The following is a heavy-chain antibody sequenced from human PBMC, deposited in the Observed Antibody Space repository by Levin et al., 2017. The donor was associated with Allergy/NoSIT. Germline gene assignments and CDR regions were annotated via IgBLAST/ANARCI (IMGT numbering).Heavy chain of an antibody. V-gene: IGHV4-4*07. Sequence: SETLSLTCTVSGGSISGYYWSWIRQPAGKGLEWIGRIYTSSIINYSPSLKSRVTMSLDTSNNRLSLKLSSVTAADTAVFYCAREFNGYNGYDRNFYYGLDVWGQGTTVTVSS. CDR1: GGSISGYY. CDR2: IYTSSII. CDR3: AREFNGYNGYDRNFYYGLDV. J-gene: IGHJ6*02. D-gene: IGHD5-12*01.